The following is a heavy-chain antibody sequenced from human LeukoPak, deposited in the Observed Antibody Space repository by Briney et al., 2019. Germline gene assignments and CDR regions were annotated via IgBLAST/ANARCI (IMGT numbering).Heavy chain of an antibody. CDR2: ISGSGGGT. CDR3: TKASSTVWPNYFDS. D-gene: IGHD5/OR15-5a*01. J-gene: IGHJ4*02. V-gene: IGHV3-23*01. Sequence: GGSLRLSCAASGFTFSSYAMSWVRHTPGKGLQWLSAISGSGGGTNYADSVKGRFTISSDNSKNILYLQMNSLGAEDTAIYYCTKASSTVWPNYFDSWGQGTLVTVSS. CDR1: GFTFSSYA.